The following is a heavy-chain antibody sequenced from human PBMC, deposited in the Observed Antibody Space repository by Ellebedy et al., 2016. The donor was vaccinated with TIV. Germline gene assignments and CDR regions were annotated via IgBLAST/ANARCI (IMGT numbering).Heavy chain of an antibody. CDR3: ARLSSDSSGYYYYYYMDV. Sequence: ASVKVSXXASGYTFTSYGISWVRQAPGQGLEWMGWISAYNGNTNYAQKLQCRVTMTTDTSTSTAYMELRSLRSDDTAVYYCARLSSDSSGYYYYYYMDVWGKGTTVTVSS. CDR1: GYTFTSYG. CDR2: ISAYNGNT. J-gene: IGHJ6*03. D-gene: IGHD3-22*01. V-gene: IGHV1-18*01.